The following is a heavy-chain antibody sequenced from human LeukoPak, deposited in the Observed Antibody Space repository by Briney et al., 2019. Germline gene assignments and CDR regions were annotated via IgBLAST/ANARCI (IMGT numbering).Heavy chain of an antibody. J-gene: IGHJ4*02. D-gene: IGHD5-18*01. CDR3: ASGYSYGSFDY. V-gene: IGHV1-2*06. CDR1: GGTFSSYA. CDR2: INPNSGGT. Sequence: ASVKVSCKASGGTFSSYAISWVRQAPGQGLEWMGRINPNSGGTNYAQKFQGRVTMTRDTSISTAYMELSRLRSDDTAVYYCASGYSYGSFDYWGQGTLVTVSS.